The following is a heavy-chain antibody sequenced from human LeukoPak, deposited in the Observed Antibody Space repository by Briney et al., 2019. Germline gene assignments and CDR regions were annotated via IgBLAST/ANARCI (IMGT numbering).Heavy chain of an antibody. V-gene: IGHV4-59*08. D-gene: IGHD2-15*01. CDR3: ARHAAVVASYFDS. J-gene: IGHJ4*02. CDR1: GGSISSYY. CDR2: IYYSGST. Sequence: SETLSLTCTVSGGSISSYYWSWIRQPPGKGLEWIGYIYYSGSTNYNPSLKSRVTISVDTSKSHFSLKLSSVTAADTALYYCARHAAVVASYFDSWGQGTLVTVSS.